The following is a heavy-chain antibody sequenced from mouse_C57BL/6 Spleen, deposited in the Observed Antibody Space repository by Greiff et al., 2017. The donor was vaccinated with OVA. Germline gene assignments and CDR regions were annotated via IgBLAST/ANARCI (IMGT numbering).Heavy chain of an antibody. D-gene: IGHD1-1*01. J-gene: IGHJ1*03. CDR2: INPSNGGT. Sequence: VQLQQPGTELVKPGASVKLSCKASGYTFTSYWMHWVKQRPGQGLEWIGNINPSNGGTNYNEKFKSKATLTVDKSSSTAYMQLSSLTSEDSAVYYCARGESYYYGSNWYFDVWGTGTTVTVSS. CDR1: GYTFTSYW. V-gene: IGHV1-53*01. CDR3: ARGESYYYGSNWYFDV.